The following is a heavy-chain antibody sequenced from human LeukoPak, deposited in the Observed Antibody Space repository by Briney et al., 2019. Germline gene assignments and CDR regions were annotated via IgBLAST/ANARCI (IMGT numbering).Heavy chain of an antibody. J-gene: IGHJ4*02. D-gene: IGHD2-21*02. Sequence: GGSLRLSCAASGFTFSTFAMAWVRQAPGRGLEWVSVIGPESGDIRYSDSVKDRFTISRDNSKSTLFLQMNSLRADDTALYYCAKYCGGGCFRNFDSWGQGTLVTVSS. CDR3: AKYCGGGCFRNFDS. CDR2: IGPESGDI. V-gene: IGHV3-23*01. CDR1: GFTFSTFA.